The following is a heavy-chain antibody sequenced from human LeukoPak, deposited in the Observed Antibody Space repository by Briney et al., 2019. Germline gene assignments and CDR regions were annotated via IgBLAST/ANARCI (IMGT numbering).Heavy chain of an antibody. CDR1: GYTFTSYY. CDR3: ARDSGATVTRTDAFDI. Sequence: ASVKVSCKASGYTFTSYYMHWVRQAPGQGLEWMGIINPSGGSTSYAQKFQGRVTMTRDTSTSTVYMELSSLRSEDTAVYYCARDSGATVTRTDAFDIWGQGTMVTVFS. J-gene: IGHJ3*02. V-gene: IGHV1-46*01. D-gene: IGHD4-17*01. CDR2: INPSGGST.